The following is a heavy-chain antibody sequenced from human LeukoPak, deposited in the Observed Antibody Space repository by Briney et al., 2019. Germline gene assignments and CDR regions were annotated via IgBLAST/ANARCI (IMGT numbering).Heavy chain of an antibody. D-gene: IGHD3/OR15-3a*01. CDR3: ARQTGSGLFILP. CDR1: GGSISSHY. CDR2: IYYTGST. J-gene: IGHJ4*02. V-gene: IGHV4-59*11. Sequence: PSETLSLTCTVSGGSISSHYWSWIRQSPGKGLEWIGYIYYTGSTNYNPSLKSRVTISVDTSKNQFSLKLTSVTAADTAVYYCARQTGSGLFILPGGQGTLVTVSS.